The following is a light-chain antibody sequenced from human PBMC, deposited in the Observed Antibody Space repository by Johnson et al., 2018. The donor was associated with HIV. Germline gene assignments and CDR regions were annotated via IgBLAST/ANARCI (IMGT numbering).Light chain of an antibody. Sequence: QSLLTQPPSVSAAPGQKVTISCSGSSSNIGNNYVSWYQQLPRTAPKLLIYDNNKRPSGIPDRFSGSKSGTSATLGITGLQTGDEADYYCETWDSNLSGVFGTGTRVTVL. V-gene: IGLV1-51*01. CDR3: ETWDSNLSGV. CDR1: SSNIGNNY. J-gene: IGLJ1*01. CDR2: DNN.